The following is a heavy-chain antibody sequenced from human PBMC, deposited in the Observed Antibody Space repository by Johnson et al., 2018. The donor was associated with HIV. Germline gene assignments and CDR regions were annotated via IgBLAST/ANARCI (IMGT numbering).Heavy chain of an antibody. CDR2: INWNGGSI. V-gene: IGHV3-20*04. CDR3: ASTIRGIYYHWGVFDI. J-gene: IGHJ3*02. D-gene: IGHD1-26*01. CDR1: GFNFDDYG. Sequence: MQLVESGGGVVRPGGSLRLSCAGSGFNFDDYGMSWVRQAPGQGLEWVSGINWNGGSIGYADSVKGRFTISRDNVKNSLYMQMNSLRAEDTALYYCASTIRGIYYHWGVFDIWGQGTMVTVSS.